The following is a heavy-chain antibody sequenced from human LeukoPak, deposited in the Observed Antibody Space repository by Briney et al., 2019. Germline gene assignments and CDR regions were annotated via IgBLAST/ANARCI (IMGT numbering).Heavy chain of an antibody. CDR2: ISGSGGST. J-gene: IGHJ4*02. CDR1: GFTFSSYA. Sequence: GGSLRLSCAASGFTFSSYAMSWVRQAPGKGLEWVSAISGSGGSTYYADSVKGRFTISRDNSKNTLYLQMNSLRAEDTAVYYCAKDKARTYYYGSGSLGYFDYWGQGTLVAVSS. D-gene: IGHD3-10*01. CDR3: AKDKARTYYYGSGSLGYFDY. V-gene: IGHV3-23*01.